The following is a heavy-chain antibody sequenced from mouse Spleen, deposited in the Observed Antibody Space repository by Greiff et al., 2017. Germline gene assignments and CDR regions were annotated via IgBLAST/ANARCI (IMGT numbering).Heavy chain of an antibody. J-gene: IGHJ2*01. V-gene: IGHV1-69*01. D-gene: IGHD1-1*01. CDR1: GYTFTSYW. Sequence: VKLQQPGAELVMPGASVKLSCKASGYTFTSYWMHWVKQRPGQGLEWIGEIDPSDSYTNYNQKFKGKATLTVDKSSSTAYMQLSSLTSEDSAVYYCARWTTTVVATDYWGQGTTLTVSS. CDR2: IDPSDSYT. CDR3: ARWTTTVVATDY.